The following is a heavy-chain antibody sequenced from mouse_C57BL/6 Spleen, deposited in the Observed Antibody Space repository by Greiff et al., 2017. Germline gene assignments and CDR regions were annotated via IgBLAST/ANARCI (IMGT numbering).Heavy chain of an antibody. CDR3: ARSGAKNRAWFAY. J-gene: IGHJ3*01. CDR2: INPNNGGT. V-gene: IGHV1-22*01. D-gene: IGHD3-2*02. CDR1: GYTFTDYN. Sequence: EVQLQQSGPELVKPGASVKMSCKASGYTFTDYNMHWVKQSHGKSLEWIGYINPNNGGTSYNQKFKGKATLTVNKSSSTAYMELRSLTSEDSAVYYCARSGAKNRAWFAYWGQGTLVTVSA.